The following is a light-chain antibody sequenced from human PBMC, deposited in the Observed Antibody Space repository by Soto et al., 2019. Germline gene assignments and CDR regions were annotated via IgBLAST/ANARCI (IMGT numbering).Light chain of an antibody. V-gene: IGKV1-5*01. CDR3: QQYNSYSPALT. Sequence: DIQMTQSPSTLSASVGDRVTITCRASQSTSSWLAWYQQKPGKAPKLLIYDASSLESGVPSRFSGSGSGTEFTLTISSPQPDDFATYYCQQYNSYSPALTFGGGTKVDIK. J-gene: IGKJ4*01. CDR2: DAS. CDR1: QSTSSW.